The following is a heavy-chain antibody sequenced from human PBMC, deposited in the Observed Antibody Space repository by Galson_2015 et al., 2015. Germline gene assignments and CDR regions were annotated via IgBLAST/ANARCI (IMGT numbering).Heavy chain of an antibody. V-gene: IGHV3-33*01. D-gene: IGHD4-23*01. CDR3: ARENYGGNSSR. Sequence: SLRLSCAASGFTFSSYGMHWVRQAPGKGLEWVAVIWYDGSNKYYADSVKGRFTISRDNSKNTLYLQMNSLRAADTAVYYCARENYGGNSSRWGQGTLVTVSS. CDR2: IWYDGSNK. J-gene: IGHJ4*02. CDR1: GFTFSSYG.